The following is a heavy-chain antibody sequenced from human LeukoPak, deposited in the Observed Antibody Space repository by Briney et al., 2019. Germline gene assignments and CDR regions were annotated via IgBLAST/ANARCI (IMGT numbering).Heavy chain of an antibody. CDR2: TRNKANNNIT. CDR3: VRDSGSGYYWDY. V-gene: IGHV3-72*01. J-gene: IGHJ4*02. D-gene: IGHD3-22*01. Sequence: AGGSLRLSCAASGFTFSDHYMDWVRQAPGKGLEWVARTRNKANNNITEYTESVDGRLTISTDYSNNSLHLQMNSLKIEDTAVYYCVRDSGSGYYWDYWGQGTLVTVS. CDR1: GFTFSDHY.